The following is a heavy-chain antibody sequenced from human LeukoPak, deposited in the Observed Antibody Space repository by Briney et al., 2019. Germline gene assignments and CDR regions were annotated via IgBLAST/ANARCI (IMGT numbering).Heavy chain of an antibody. D-gene: IGHD3-3*01. J-gene: IGHJ4*02. Sequence: GRSLRLSCAASGFTFYGYAMHWVRQAPGKGLEWVSGISWNSGSIVYADSVKGRFTISRDNAKNSLYLQMNSLRAEDTALYYCAKDGSGYYSFDYWGQGTLVTVSS. CDR3: AKDGSGYYSFDY. CDR1: GFTFYGYA. CDR2: ISWNSGSI. V-gene: IGHV3-9*01.